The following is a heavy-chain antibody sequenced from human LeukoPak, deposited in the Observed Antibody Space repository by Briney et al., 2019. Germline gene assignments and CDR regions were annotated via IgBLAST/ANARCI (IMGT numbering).Heavy chain of an antibody. J-gene: IGHJ4*02. CDR2: KSYDGRNT. CDR3: AREQSSGWPDY. Sequence: GGSLRLSCAASGFTFSRYNLHWVRQAPGKGLEWVAVKSYDGRNTFYADSVKGRFTISRDNSKNTVSLQMNSLRAEDTAVYYCAREQSSGWPDYWGQGTLVTVSS. CDR1: GFTFSRYN. D-gene: IGHD6-19*01. V-gene: IGHV3-30*03.